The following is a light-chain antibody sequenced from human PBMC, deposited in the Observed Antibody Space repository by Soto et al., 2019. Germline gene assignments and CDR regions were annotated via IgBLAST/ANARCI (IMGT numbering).Light chain of an antibody. CDR1: SSNIGNNY. CDR2: VNN. CDR3: GTWDTSLSAVV. J-gene: IGLJ2*01. Sequence: QSVLTQPPSVSAAPGQKVTISCSGSSSNIGNNYVSWYQHLPGTAPKLLIYVNNERPSGIPDRFSGSKSGTSATLGITGLQTGDEADYYCGTWDTSLSAVVFGGGTQLTVL. V-gene: IGLV1-51*01.